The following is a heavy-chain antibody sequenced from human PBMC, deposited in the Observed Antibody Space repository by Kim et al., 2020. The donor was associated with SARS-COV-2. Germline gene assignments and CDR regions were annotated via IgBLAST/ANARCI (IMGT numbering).Heavy chain of an antibody. Sequence: ASVKVSCKASGYTFTNYAILWVRQAPVQRLEWMGWINAGNGNTKYSQRFQGRVTITRDTSASTAYMELSSLRSEDTAVYYCARGSGSFDYWGQGTLVPVSS. J-gene: IGHJ4*02. CDR3: ARGSGSFDY. CDR1: GYTFTNYA. V-gene: IGHV1-3*01. CDR2: INAGNGNT. D-gene: IGHD1-26*01.